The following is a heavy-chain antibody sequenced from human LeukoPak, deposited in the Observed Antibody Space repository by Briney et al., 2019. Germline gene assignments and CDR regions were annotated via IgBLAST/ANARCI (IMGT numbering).Heavy chain of an antibody. J-gene: IGHJ5*02. CDR2: INHSGST. V-gene: IGHV4-34*01. D-gene: IGHD3-9*01. Sequence: SETLSLTCAVYGGSFSGYYWSWIRQPPGKGLEWIGEINHSGSTNYNPSLKSRVTISVDTSKNQFSLKLSSVTAADTAVYYCARGIKLLYFDWLPQKGWFDPWGQGTLVTVSS. CDR1: GGSFSGYY. CDR3: ARGIKLLYFDWLPQKGWFDP.